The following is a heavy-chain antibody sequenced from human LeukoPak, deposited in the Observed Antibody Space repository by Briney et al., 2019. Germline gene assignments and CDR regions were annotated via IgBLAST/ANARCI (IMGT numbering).Heavy chain of an antibody. CDR2: IYYSGST. CDR3: ARGMGQLLYFDY. Sequence: PSETLSLTCAVSGGSISSGGYSWGWIRQPPGKGLEWIGSIYYSGSTYYNPSLKSRVTISVDTSKNQFSLKLSSVTAADTAVYYCARGMGQLLYFDYWGQGTLVTVSS. V-gene: IGHV4-39*07. CDR1: GGSISSGGYS. D-gene: IGHD2-2*01. J-gene: IGHJ4*02.